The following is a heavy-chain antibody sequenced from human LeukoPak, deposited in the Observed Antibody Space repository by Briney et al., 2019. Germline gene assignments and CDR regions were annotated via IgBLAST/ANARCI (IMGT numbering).Heavy chain of an antibody. J-gene: IGHJ4*02. CDR3: AKSLRYYDEFDY. D-gene: IGHD3-22*01. V-gene: IGHV3-23*01. CDR2: ISGSGGST. Sequence: GGSLRLSCAASGFTFSSYTMSWVRQAPGKGLEWVSAISGSGGSTYYADSVKGRFTISRDNSKNTLYLQMNSLRAEDTAVYYCAKSLRYYDEFDYWGQGTLVTVSS. CDR1: GFTFSSYT.